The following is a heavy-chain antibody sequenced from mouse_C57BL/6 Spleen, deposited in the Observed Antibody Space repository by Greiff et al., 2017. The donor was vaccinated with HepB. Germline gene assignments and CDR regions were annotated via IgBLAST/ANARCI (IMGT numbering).Heavy chain of an antibody. CDR1: GFTFSSYA. D-gene: IGHD1-1*01. CDR3: TRDQGTTVAFDY. V-gene: IGHV5-9-1*02. CDR2: ISSGGDYI. Sequence: EVMLVESGEGLVKPGGSLKLSCAASGFTFSSYAMSWVRQTPEKRLEWVAYISSGGDYIYYADTVKGRFTISRDNARNTLYLQMSSLKSEDTAMYYCTRDQGTTVAFDYWGQGTTLTVSS. J-gene: IGHJ2*01.